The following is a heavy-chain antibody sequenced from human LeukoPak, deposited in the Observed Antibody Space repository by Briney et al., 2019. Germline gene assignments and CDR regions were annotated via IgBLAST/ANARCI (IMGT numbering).Heavy chain of an antibody. CDR2: IGPKTGGT. CDR1: GNTFTAYY. J-gene: IGHJ4*02. V-gene: IGHV1-2*02. CDR3: ARLPDYDILTGYYFAY. D-gene: IGHD3-9*01. Sequence: ASVKVSCKASGNTFTAYYIHWVRQAPGQGPEWMGWIGPKTGGTNYAQNFQGRVTMTRDTSISTAYMELSRLRSDDTAVYYCARLPDYDILTGYYFAYWGQGTLVTVSS.